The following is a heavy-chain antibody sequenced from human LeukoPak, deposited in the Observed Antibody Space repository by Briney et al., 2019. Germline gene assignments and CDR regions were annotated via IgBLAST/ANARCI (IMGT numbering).Heavy chain of an antibody. D-gene: IGHD5-24*01. CDR2: INNHGSET. J-gene: IGHJ3*01. CDR1: AFTFSDYW. CDR3: TRDQGWQQFDS. V-gene: IGHV3-7*01. Sequence: GGSLRLSCAASAFTFSDYWMTWVRQTPGKGLERVANINNHGSETYYVDSVRGRFTISRDNAKNSLYLQMNSLRDDDTAVYFCTRDQGWQQFDSWGQGTMVTVSS.